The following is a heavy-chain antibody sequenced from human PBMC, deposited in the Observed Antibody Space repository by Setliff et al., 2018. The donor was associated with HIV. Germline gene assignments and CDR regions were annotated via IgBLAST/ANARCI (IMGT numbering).Heavy chain of an antibody. CDR3: ARDTGLGGDYADAFDI. J-gene: IGHJ3*02. V-gene: IGHV3-7*01. CDR2: IKQGGSEK. CDR1: GFTFSSYW. D-gene: IGHD4-17*01. Sequence: PGGSLRLSCAASGFTFSSYWMSWVRQAPGKGLEWVANIKQGGSEKYYVDSVRGRFTISRDNAKNSLYLQMNSLRAEDTAVYYCARDTGLGGDYADAFDIWGQGTMVTVSS.